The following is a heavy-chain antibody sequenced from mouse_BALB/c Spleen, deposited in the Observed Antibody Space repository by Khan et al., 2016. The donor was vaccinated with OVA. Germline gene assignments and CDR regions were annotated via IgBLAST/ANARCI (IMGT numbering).Heavy chain of an antibody. Sequence: EVELVESGGGLVKPGGSLKLSCAASGFTFSDYYMYWIRQTPEKRLEWVATISDGGSYSYYPDSVKGRFTIYRDDGKSNLYLQMSSLKSEDTAMYYCARGFYGGPFTYWGQGTLVTVSA. CDR3: ARGFYGGPFTY. CDR1: GFTFSDYY. J-gene: IGHJ3*01. V-gene: IGHV5-4*02. D-gene: IGHD1-1*02. CDR2: ISDGGSYS.